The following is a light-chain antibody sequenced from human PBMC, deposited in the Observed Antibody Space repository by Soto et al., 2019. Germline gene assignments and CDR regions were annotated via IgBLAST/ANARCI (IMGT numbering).Light chain of an antibody. J-gene: IGKJ1*01. CDR2: TGS. Sequence: DIQMTQSPSSVSASVGDRFTITCRASQAIDSWLAWYQQKPGEAPKLLIFTGSLLHSGVPPRYSGSGSGTDFTLTICSLQPEDFATYYCQQTLSFPPTFGQGTKVDIK. CDR3: QQTLSFPPT. CDR1: QAIDSW. V-gene: IGKV1-12*01.